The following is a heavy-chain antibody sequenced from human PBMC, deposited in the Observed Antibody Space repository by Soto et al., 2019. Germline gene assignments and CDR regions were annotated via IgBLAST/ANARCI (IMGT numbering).Heavy chain of an antibody. CDR3: PKVDNYFAGGICYDVFEI. CDR1: GFTFSNYW. J-gene: IGHJ3*02. V-gene: IGHV3-7*05. Sequence: EVQLVESGGGLVQSGGSLRLSCVASGFTFSNYWMTWVRQAPGKGLEWVANIKRDGSETYLVDSVRGRFTLSRDNAKNSLYLQTNSLRAEDTSVYYFPKVDNYFAGGICYDVFEIWCQGTMVTVSS. D-gene: IGHD2-15*01. CDR2: IKRDGSET.